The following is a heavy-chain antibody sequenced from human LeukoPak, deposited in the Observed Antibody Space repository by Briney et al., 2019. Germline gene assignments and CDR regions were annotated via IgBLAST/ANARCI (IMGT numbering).Heavy chain of an antibody. CDR3: AARDYYGPDY. CDR2: ISYVGSNK. V-gene: IGHV3-30*03. J-gene: IGHJ4*02. Sequence: GRSLRLSCAASGFTFSTYSMHWVRQAPGKGLEWVAVISYVGSNKYYADSVKGRFTISRDNSKNTLYLQMNSLRAEDTAVYYCAARDYYGPDYWGQGTLVTVSS. CDR1: GFTFSTYS. D-gene: IGHD3-10*01.